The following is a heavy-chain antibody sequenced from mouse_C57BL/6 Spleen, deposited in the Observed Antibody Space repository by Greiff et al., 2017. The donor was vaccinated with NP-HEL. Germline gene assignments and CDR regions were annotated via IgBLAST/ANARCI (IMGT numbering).Heavy chain of an antibody. J-gene: IGHJ2*01. CDR3: ARPGSYFDY. V-gene: IGHV1-50*01. CDR2: IDPSDSST. Sequence: VQLQQPGAELVKPGASVKLSCKASGYTFTSYWMQWVKQRPGQGLEWIGEIDPSDSSTNYNQKFKGKATLTVDTSSSTAYMQLSSLTSEDSAVYYCARPGSYFDYWGQGTTLTVSS. CDR1: GYTFTSYW.